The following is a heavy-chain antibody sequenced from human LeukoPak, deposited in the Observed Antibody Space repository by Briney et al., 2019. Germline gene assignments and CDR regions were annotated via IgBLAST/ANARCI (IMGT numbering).Heavy chain of an antibody. V-gene: IGHV3-23*01. Sequence: GGSLRLSCAASGFTFSSYAMSWVRQAPGKGLEWVSAISGSGGSTYYADSVKGRFTISRDNAKKSLYLQMNNLRAEDTAVYYCATDGAGFDTWGQGVLVTVSS. CDR2: ISGSGGST. J-gene: IGHJ5*02. CDR3: ATDGAGFDT. CDR1: GFTFSSYA.